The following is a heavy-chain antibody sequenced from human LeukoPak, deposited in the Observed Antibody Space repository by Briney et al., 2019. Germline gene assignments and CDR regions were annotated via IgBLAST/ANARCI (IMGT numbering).Heavy chain of an antibody. CDR1: GFTFSSYG. V-gene: IGHV3-23*01. CDR2: ISGSGGST. Sequence: PGGTLRLSCAASGFTFSSYGMSWVRQAPGKGLEWVSAISGSGGSTYYADSVKGRFTISRDNAKNSLYLQINSLRAEDTAVYYCARLGGIDYWGQGTLVSVSS. CDR3: ARLGGIDY. J-gene: IGHJ4*02. D-gene: IGHD2-15*01.